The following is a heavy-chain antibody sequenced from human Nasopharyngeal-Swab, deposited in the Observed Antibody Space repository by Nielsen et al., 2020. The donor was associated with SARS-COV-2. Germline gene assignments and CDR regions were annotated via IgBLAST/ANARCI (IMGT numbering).Heavy chain of an antibody. CDR3: ARDTVVVPAARGSWFDP. CDR2: INPSGGST. V-gene: IGHV1-46*01. D-gene: IGHD2-2*01. Sequence: ASVKVSCKASGYTFTSYYMHWVRQAPGQGLEWMGIINPSGGSTSYAQKFQGRVTMTRDTSTSTVYMELSSLRSEDTAVYYCARDTVVVPAARGSWFDPWGQGTLVTVSS. J-gene: IGHJ5*02. CDR1: GYTFTSYY.